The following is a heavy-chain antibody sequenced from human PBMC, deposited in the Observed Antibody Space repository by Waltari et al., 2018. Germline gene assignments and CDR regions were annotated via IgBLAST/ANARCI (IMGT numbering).Heavy chain of an antibody. CDR3: ALSEATLIDASTFDY. V-gene: IGHV3-23*01. CDR2: LSGSGGST. Sequence: EVQLLESGGGLVQPGGSLRLSCAASGFTFSCYAMSWVRQAPGEGLEWVSALSGSGGSTYYADSVKGRFTISRENFKNTLYLQRNSRRAEDTAVYYCALSEATLIDASTFDYWGQGTLVTVSS. D-gene: IGHD4-17*01. CDR1: GFTFSCYA. J-gene: IGHJ4*02.